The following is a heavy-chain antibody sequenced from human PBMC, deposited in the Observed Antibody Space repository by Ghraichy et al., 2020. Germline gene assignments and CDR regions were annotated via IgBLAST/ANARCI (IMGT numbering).Heavy chain of an antibody. D-gene: IGHD2-21*01. V-gene: IGHV4-31*03. J-gene: IGHJ6*03. CDR2: IYYSGST. CDR1: GGSISSGGYY. CDR3: ARTETYCGGDCYSDDYYYYMDV. Sequence: SETLSLTCTVSGGSISSGGYYWSWIRQHPGKGLEWIGYIYYSGSTYYNPSLKSRVTISVDTSKNQFSLKLSSVTAADTAVYYCARTETYCGGDCYSDDYYYYMDVWGKGTTVTVSS.